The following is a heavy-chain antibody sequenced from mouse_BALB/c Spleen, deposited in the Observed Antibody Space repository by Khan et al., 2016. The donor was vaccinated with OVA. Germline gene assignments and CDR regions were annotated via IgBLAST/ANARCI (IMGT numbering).Heavy chain of an antibody. D-gene: IGHD3-3*01. Sequence: VQLEQSGPELVKPGASVKISCKASGYSFTGYFMNWVMQSHGKSLEWIGRINPYNGDTFYSQKFKGKATLTVDTSSTTAHMELRSLASEDAAVYYCAKRGLYAMDYWGQGTSVTVSS. CDR1: GYSFTGYF. V-gene: IGHV1-20*02. J-gene: IGHJ4*01. CDR2: INPYNGDT. CDR3: AKRGLYAMDY.